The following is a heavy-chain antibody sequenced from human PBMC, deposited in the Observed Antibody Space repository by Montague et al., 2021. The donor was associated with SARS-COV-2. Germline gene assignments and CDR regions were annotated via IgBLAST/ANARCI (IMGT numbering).Heavy chain of an antibody. Sequence: SLRLSCAASEFTFDDHTIHWVRHAPGKGLEWVASISWNSFSKGYADSXXGRFSISRKNDKNSMYLQMNSLRPEDTALYFCARDSAYDSDPPLSGGMDVWGQGTTVVVSS. J-gene: IGHJ6*02. V-gene: IGHV3-9*01. CDR1: EFTFDDHT. D-gene: IGHD5-12*01. CDR2: ISWNSFSK. CDR3: ARDSAYDSDPPLSGGMDV.